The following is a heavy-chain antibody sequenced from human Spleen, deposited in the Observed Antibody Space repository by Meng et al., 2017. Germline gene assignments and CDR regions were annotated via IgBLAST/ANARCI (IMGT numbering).Heavy chain of an antibody. CDR3: AKDLVTQWFDP. V-gene: IGHV3-23*01. CDR1: GFTFSDYY. Sequence: GESLKISCAASGFTFSDYYMNWVRQAPGKGLEWVSTVSHSGVSTYYADSVKGRFTISRDNSKNTLYLQMNSLRVEDTAVYYCAKDLVTQWFDPWGQGTLVTVSS. J-gene: IGHJ5*02. CDR2: VSHSGVST. D-gene: IGHD1-26*01.